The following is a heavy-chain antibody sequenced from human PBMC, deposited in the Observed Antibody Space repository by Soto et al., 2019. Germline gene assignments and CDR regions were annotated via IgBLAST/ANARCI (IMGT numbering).Heavy chain of an antibody. J-gene: IGHJ5*02. CDR1: GGSISISSYY. V-gene: IGHV4-39*01. CDR2: IYYSGST. Sequence: KPSETLSLTCTVSGGSISISSYYWGCIRQPPGKGLEWIGSIYYSGSTYYNPSLKSRVTISVDTSKNQFSLKLSSVTAADTAVYYCARHDWWELAGGDNWFDPWGQGTLVTVSS. CDR3: ARHDWWELAGGDNWFDP. D-gene: IGHD2-15*01.